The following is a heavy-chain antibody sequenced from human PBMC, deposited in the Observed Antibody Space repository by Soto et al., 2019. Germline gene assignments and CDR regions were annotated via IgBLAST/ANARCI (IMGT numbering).Heavy chain of an antibody. Sequence: SETLSLTCTVSGGSISSSSYYCGWIRQPPGKGLEWIGSIYYSGSTYYNPSLKSRVTISVDTSKNQFSLKLSSVTAADTAVYYCARQARYSSDFDYWGQGTLVTVSS. CDR3: ARQARYSSDFDY. CDR1: GGSISSSSYY. J-gene: IGHJ4*02. D-gene: IGHD6-19*01. V-gene: IGHV4-39*01. CDR2: IYYSGST.